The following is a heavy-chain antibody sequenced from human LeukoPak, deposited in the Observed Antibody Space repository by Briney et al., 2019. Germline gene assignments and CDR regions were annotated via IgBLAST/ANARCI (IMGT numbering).Heavy chain of an antibody. D-gene: IGHD2-8*01. CDR1: GFTFSSYA. Sequence: GGSLRLSCAASGFTFSSYAMHWVRQAPGKGLEWVAVISYDGSNKYYADSVKGRFTVSRDNSKNTLYLQMNSLRAEDTAVYYCARDNNVMVYASFDYWGQGTLVTVSS. CDR2: ISYDGSNK. CDR3: ARDNNVMVYASFDY. J-gene: IGHJ4*02. V-gene: IGHV3-30-3*01.